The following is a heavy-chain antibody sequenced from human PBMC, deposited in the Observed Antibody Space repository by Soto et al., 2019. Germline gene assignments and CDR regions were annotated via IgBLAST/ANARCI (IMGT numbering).Heavy chain of an antibody. V-gene: IGHV3-23*01. CDR2: ISGSGGST. Sequence: PGGSLRLSCAASGFTFSSYAMSWVRQAPGKGLEWVSAISGSGGSTYYADSVKGRFTISRDNSKNTLYLQMNSLRAEDTAVYYCARGEKWLQLSHYFDYWGQGALVTVSS. CDR3: ARGEKWLQLSHYFDY. J-gene: IGHJ4*02. CDR1: GFTFSSYA. D-gene: IGHD5-12*01.